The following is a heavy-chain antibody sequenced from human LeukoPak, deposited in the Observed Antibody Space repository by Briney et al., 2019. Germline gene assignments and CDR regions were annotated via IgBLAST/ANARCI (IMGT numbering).Heavy chain of an antibody. V-gene: IGHV3-11*03. J-gene: IGHJ6*02. CDR3: ARSRGWYDYYYGMDV. D-gene: IGHD6-19*01. CDR1: GFTFSDYY. Sequence: GGSLRLSCAASGFTFSDYYMSWICQAPGKGLEWVSYISSSSSYTNYADSVKGRFTISRDNAKNSLYLQMNSLRAEDTAVYYCARSRGWYDYYYGMDVWGQGTTVTVSS. CDR2: ISSSSSYT.